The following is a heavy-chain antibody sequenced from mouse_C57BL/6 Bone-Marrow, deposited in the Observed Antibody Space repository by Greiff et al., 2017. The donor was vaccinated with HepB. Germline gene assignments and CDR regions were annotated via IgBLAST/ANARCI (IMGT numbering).Heavy chain of an antibody. V-gene: IGHV2-5*01. CDR3: ANGPNYYGSSQFAY. CDR1: GFSLTSYG. D-gene: IGHD1-1*01. Sequence: VKLMESGPGLVQPSQSLSITCTVSGFSLTSYGVHWVRQSPGKGLEWLGVIWRGGSTDYNAAFMSRLSITKDNSKSQVFFKMNSLQADDTAIYYCANGPNYYGSSQFAYWGQGTLVTVSA. J-gene: IGHJ3*01. CDR2: IWRGGST.